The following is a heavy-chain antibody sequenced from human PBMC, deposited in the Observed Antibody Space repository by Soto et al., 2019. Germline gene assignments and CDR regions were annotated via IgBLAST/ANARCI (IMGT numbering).Heavy chain of an antibody. CDR3: SRFIMVGGWFDPDYYRCTDA. D-gene: IGHD6-19*01. Sequence: ASVKVSCKTSGYTFSNYGINWVRQAPGQGLEWMGWISGYNGNTNYAQTVQGRVTMTTDTSTGTVYMELRSLKSDDTAIYYCSRFIMVGGWFDPDYYRCTDAWGEGNTVTVST. CDR1: GYTFSNYG. CDR2: ISGYNGNT. V-gene: IGHV1-18*01. J-gene: IGHJ6*04.